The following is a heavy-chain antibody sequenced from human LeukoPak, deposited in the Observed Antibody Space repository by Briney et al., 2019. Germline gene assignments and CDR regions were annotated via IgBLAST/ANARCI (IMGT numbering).Heavy chain of an antibody. Sequence: SETLSLTCTVSGGSISSGSYYWSWIRQPPGKGLEWIGYIYHSGSTYYNPSLKSRVTITVDRSKNQFSLKLSSVTAADTAVYYCATLTTVITPSFFDYWGQGTLVTVSS. CDR1: GGSISSGSYY. CDR3: ATLTTVITPSFFDY. V-gene: IGHV4-30-2*01. D-gene: IGHD4-23*01. J-gene: IGHJ4*02. CDR2: IYHSGST.